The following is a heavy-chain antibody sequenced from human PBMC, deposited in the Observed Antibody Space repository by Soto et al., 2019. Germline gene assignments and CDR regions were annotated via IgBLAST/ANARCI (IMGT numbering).Heavy chain of an antibody. CDR2: INHSGST. J-gene: IGHJ4*02. D-gene: IGHD6-19*01. CDR3: ARGSSGWYTGEYYFDY. CDR1: GGSFSGYY. Sequence: QVQLQQWGAGLLKPSETLSLTCAVYGGSFSGYYWSWIRQPPGKGLEWIGEINHSGSTNYNPSLKSGVTISVDTSKNQFSLKLSSVTAADTAVYYCARGSSGWYTGEYYFDYWGQGTLVTVSS. V-gene: IGHV4-34*01.